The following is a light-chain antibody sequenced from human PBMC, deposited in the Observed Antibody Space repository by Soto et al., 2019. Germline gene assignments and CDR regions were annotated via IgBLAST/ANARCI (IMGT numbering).Light chain of an antibody. CDR2: RSN. CDR3: AAWDDSLNGVV. V-gene: IGLV1-47*01. Sequence: QPVLTQPPSASGTPGQSVTISCSGSRSNIGSGYVYWYRQPPGTAPKVLIYRSNQRPSGVPDRISGSRSGTSASLAISGLRSDDEADYYCAAWDDSLNGVVFGGGTKLTVL. J-gene: IGLJ3*02. CDR1: RSNIGSGY.